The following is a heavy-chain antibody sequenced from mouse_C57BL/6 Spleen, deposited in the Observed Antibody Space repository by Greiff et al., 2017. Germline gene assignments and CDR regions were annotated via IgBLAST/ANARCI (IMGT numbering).Heavy chain of an antibody. J-gene: IGHJ1*03. CDR1: GYTFTSYG. Sequence: QVQLKQSGAELARPGASVKLSCKASGYTFTSYGISWVKQRTGQGLEWIGEIYPSSGNTYYNEKFKGKATLTADKSASTAYMELRSLTSEDSAVYFCARWGDYYGSSTYWYFDVWGTGTTVTVSS. CDR3: ARWGDYYGSSTYWYFDV. CDR2: IYPSSGNT. V-gene: IGHV1-81*01. D-gene: IGHD1-1*01.